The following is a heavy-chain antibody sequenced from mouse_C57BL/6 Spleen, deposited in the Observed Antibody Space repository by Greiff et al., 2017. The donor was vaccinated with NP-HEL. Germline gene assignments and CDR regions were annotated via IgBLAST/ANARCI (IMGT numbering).Heavy chain of an antibody. CDR2: ISYDGSN. CDR3: ARRSDGFAY. J-gene: IGHJ3*01. Sequence: EVQVVESGPGLVKPSQSLSLTCSVTGYSITSGDYWNWIREFPGNKLEWMGYISYDGSNNYNPSLKNRISITRDTAKNQFFLKLNSVTTEDTATYYCARRSDGFAYWGQGTLVTVSA. D-gene: IGHD1-1*01. V-gene: IGHV3-6*01. CDR1: GYSITSGDY.